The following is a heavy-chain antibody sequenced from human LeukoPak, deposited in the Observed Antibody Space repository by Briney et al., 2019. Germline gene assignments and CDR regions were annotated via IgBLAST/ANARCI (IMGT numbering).Heavy chain of an antibody. J-gene: IGHJ4*02. Sequence: GGSPRLSCAASGFTFSSYAMSWVRQAPGKGLEWVSAISGSGGSTYYADSVKGRFTISRDNSKNTLYLQMNSLRAEDTAVYYCASGLNDYGDYEDYWGQGTLVTVSS. V-gene: IGHV3-23*01. CDR3: ASGLNDYGDYEDY. CDR2: ISGSGGST. D-gene: IGHD4-17*01. CDR1: GFTFSSYA.